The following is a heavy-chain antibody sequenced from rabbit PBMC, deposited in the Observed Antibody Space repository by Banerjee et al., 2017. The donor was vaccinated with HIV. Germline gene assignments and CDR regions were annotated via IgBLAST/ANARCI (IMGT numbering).Heavy chain of an antibody. Sequence: EESGGDLVKPEGSLTLTCTVSGFTISSRYWICWVRQAPGKGLEWIGCTYTGSGSAYYASWAKGRFTISKTSSTTVTLQMTSLTAADTATYFCAKTPGDNGWAFNLWGQGTLVTVS. D-gene: IGHD4-1*01. V-gene: IGHV1S45*01. J-gene: IGHJ4*01. CDR1: GFTISSRYW. CDR3: AKTPGDNGWAFNL. CDR2: TYTGSGSA.